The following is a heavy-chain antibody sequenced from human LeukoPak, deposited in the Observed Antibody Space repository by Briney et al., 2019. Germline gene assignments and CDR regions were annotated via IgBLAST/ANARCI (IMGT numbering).Heavy chain of an antibody. V-gene: IGHV3-30*03. D-gene: IGHD4-17*01. CDR1: GFTFSSYG. Sequence: PGGSLRLSCAASGFTFSSYGMHWVRQAPGKGLEWVAVISYDGSNKYYADSVKGRFTISRDNSKNTLYLQMNSLRAEDTAVYYCASAVVYGDYKGAVDYWGQGTLVTVSS. CDR2: ISYDGSNK. CDR3: ASAVVYGDYKGAVDY. J-gene: IGHJ4*02.